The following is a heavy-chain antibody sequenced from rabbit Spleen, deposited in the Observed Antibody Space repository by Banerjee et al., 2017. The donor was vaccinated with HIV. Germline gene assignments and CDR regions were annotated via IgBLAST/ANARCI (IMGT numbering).Heavy chain of an antibody. Sequence: QSLEESGGDLVKPGASLTLACPASGVSFSSNYYMCWVRQAPGKGLEWIACIDTGSSGFTYVASWAKGRFTISKASSTTVTLQMTSLTAADTATYFCARDSGSSFSSYGMDLWGPGTLVTVS. CDR2: IDTGSSGFT. J-gene: IGHJ6*01. D-gene: IGHD8-1*01. V-gene: IGHV1S40*01. CDR1: GVSFSSNYY. CDR3: ARDSGSSFSSYGMDL.